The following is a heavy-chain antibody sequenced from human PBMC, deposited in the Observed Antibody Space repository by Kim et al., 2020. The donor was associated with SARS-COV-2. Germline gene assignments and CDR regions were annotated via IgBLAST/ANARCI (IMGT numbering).Heavy chain of an antibody. V-gene: IGHV5-51*01. CDR1: GYSFTSYW. J-gene: IGHJ3*02. CDR3: ARRIVDEQKGDAFDI. D-gene: IGHD1-26*01. Sequence: GESLKISCKGSGYSFTSYWIGWVRQMPGKGLEWMGIIYPGDSDTRYSPSFQGQVTISADKSISTAYLQWSSLKASDTAMYYCARRIVDEQKGDAFDIWGQGTMVTVSS. CDR2: IYPGDSDT.